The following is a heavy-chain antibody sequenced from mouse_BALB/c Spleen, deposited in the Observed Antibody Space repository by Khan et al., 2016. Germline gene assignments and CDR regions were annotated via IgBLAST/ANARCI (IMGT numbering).Heavy chain of an antibody. CDR1: GFTFSYYA. J-gene: IGHJ1*01. CDR2: IISGGNT. V-gene: IGHV5-6-5*01. Sequence: EVELVESGGGLVKPGGSLKLSCAASGFTFSYYAMSWVRQTPEKRLEWVASIISGGNTYYPDSVKGRFTISRDNARNILYLQMSSRVSEDTAMYYCARAGGYFDFWGAGTTVTVSS. CDR3: ARAGGYFDF.